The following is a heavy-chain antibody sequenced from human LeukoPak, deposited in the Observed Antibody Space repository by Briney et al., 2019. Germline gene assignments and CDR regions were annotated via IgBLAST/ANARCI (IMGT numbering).Heavy chain of an antibody. Sequence: PSETLSHTCTVSGGSISSYYWSWIRQPPGKGLEWIGYIYYSGSTNYNPSLKSRVTISVDTSKNQFSLKLSSVTAADTAVYYCARDADDYEAFDIWGQGTMVTVSS. CDR3: ARDADDYEAFDI. D-gene: IGHD4-17*01. V-gene: IGHV4-59*01. J-gene: IGHJ3*02. CDR1: GGSISSYY. CDR2: IYYSGST.